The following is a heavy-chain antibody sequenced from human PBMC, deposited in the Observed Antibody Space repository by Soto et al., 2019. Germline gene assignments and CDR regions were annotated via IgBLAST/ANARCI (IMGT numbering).Heavy chain of an antibody. CDR2: IVVGSGNT. CDR1: GFTFTSSA. CDR3: AAVSYFDWSNYYYYYMDV. J-gene: IGHJ6*03. Sequence: ASVKVSCKASGFTFTSSAMQWVRQARGQRLEWIGWIVVGSGNTNYAQKFQERVTITRDMSTSTAYMELSSLRSEDTAVYYCAAVSYFDWSNYYYYYMDVWGKGTTVTVSS. D-gene: IGHD3-9*01. V-gene: IGHV1-58*02.